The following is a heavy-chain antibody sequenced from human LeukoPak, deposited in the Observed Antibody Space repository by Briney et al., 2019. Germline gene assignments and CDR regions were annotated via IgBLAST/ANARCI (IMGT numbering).Heavy chain of an antibody. CDR1: GGSISGHY. CDR3: ATSTYYYGSGNYYSYAFDI. CDR2: IYYSGST. V-gene: IGHV4-59*11. Sequence: PSETLSHTCSGSGGSISGHYWSWIGQSPGKGLEWIGYIYYSGSTNYNPSLKSRVTMSVDTSKNQFSLKLSSGTAADTALYYCATSTYYYGSGNYYSYAFDIWGQGTMVTVSS. D-gene: IGHD3-10*01. J-gene: IGHJ3*02.